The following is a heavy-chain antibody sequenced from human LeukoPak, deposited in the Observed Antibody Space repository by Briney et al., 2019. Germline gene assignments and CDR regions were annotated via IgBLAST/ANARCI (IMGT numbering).Heavy chain of an antibody. CDR1: GGSLSDYC. CDR3: ARRGIQSWWNWFDP. D-gene: IGHD5-18*01. CDR2: INHSENT. Sequence: SETLSLTCAVDGGSLSDYCWSWIRQSPGKGLEWIGEINHSENTKYNPSLKSRVTISRDASKNHFSLNVNSVTAADTAIYYCARRGIQSWWNWFDPWGQGTQVTVSS. V-gene: IGHV4-34*01. J-gene: IGHJ5*02.